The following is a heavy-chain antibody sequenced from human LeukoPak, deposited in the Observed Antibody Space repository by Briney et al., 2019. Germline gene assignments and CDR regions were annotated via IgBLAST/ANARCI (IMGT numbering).Heavy chain of an antibody. CDR3: AKDRQWLGESEFDY. V-gene: IGHV3-53*01. D-gene: IGHD6-19*01. J-gene: IGHJ4*02. Sequence: AGGSLRLSCAASGFTVSSNYMSWVRQAPGKGLEWVSVIFSGGRTYYADSVKGRFTISRDNSKNTLYLQMNSLRAEDTAVYYCAKDRQWLGESEFDYWGQGTLVTVSS. CDR1: GFTVSSNY. CDR2: IFSGGRT.